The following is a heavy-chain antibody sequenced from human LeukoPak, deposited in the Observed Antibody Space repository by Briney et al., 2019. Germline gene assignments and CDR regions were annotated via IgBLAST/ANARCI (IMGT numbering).Heavy chain of an antibody. CDR3: ARGSHPIAVANDY. CDR2: IIPIFGTA. Sequence: GASVKVSCKASGGTFSSYAISWVRQAPGQGLEWMGGIIPIFGTANYAQKFQGRVTMTTDTSTSTAYMELRSLRSDDTAVYYCARGSHPIAVANDYWGQGTLVTVSS. CDR1: GGTFSSYA. D-gene: IGHD6-19*01. V-gene: IGHV1-69*05. J-gene: IGHJ4*02.